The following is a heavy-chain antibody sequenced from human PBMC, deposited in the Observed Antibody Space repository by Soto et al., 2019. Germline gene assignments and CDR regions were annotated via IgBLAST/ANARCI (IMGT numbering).Heavy chain of an antibody. Sequence: PGGSLRLSCAASGFTFSSYAMHWVRQAPGKGLEWASDITNDRSNKYYADSVKGRFTISRDNAKNSLYLQMNSLRAEDTAVYYCARAPRADPYAFDIWGQGTMVTVSS. J-gene: IGHJ3*02. V-gene: IGHV3-30*04. CDR2: ITNDRSNK. CDR1: GFTFSSYA. CDR3: ARAPRADPYAFDI.